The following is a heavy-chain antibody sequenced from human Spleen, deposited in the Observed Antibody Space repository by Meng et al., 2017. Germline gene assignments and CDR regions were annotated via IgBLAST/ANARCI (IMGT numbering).Heavy chain of an antibody. D-gene: IGHD6-19*01. CDR3: ASYNSGWPQFDS. J-gene: IGHJ4*02. V-gene: IGHV4-4*02. Sequence: HLQEAGPGLVKPSGTLSLTCAASGGSISSTKWWNWVRQTAGKGLEWIGEIYHSGTTNYNPSLKSRVTMSVDESKNQFSLKLTSVTAADTAVYYCASYNSGWPQFDSWGQGTLVTVSS. CDR1: GGSISSTKW. CDR2: IYHSGTT.